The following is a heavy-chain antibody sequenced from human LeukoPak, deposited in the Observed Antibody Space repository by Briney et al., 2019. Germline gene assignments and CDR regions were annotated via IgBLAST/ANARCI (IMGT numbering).Heavy chain of an antibody. J-gene: IGHJ4*02. D-gene: IGHD3-22*01. CDR2: IFCSGST. V-gene: IGHV4-59*01. CDR3: ARVNRDYYDSSGYYHFDY. CDR1: GGSISSYY. Sequence: SETLSLTCTVSGGSISSYYWSWIRQPPGKGLEWIGYIFCSGSTYYNPSLKSRVTISVDTSKNQFSLKLRSVTAADTAVYYCARVNRDYYDSSGYYHFDYWGQGTLVTVSS.